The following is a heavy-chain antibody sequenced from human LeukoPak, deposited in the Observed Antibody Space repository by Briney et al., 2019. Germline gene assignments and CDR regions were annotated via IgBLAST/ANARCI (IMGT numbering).Heavy chain of an antibody. V-gene: IGHV3-23*01. CDR2: ISGSDGRT. D-gene: IGHD5-18*01. Sequence: GGSLRLSCAASGFTFNNYAMSWVRQAPGKGLEWVSSISGSDGRTDYEDSVKGRFTISRDNSKNTLYLQMNSLRAEDTAVYYCAKAGSIQLWSPYNWFDPWGQGTLVTVSS. CDR3: AKAGSIQLWSPYNWFDP. CDR1: GFTFNNYA. J-gene: IGHJ5*02.